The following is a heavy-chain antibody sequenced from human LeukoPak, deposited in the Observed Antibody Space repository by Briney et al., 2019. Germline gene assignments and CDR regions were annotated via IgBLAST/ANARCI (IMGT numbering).Heavy chain of an antibody. D-gene: IGHD4-17*01. V-gene: IGHV4-39*07. J-gene: IGHJ3*02. CDR1: GGSISSSNYY. CDR3: ARGGDGDYHDAFDI. Sequence: PSETLSLTCTVSGGSISSSNYYWGWIRQPPGKGLEWIGYIYYSGSTYHNPSLKSRVTISVDTSKNQFSLKLSSVTAADTAVYYCARGGDGDYHDAFDIWGQGTMVTVSS. CDR2: IYYSGST.